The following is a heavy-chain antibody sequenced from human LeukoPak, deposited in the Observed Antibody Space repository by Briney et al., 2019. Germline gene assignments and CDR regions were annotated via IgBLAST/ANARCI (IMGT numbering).Heavy chain of an antibody. Sequence: PGGSLRLSCAASGFTFSSYAMSWVRQAPGKGLEWVSAISGSGGSTYYADSVKGRFTISRDNSKNTLYLQMNSLRAEDTAVYYCAKDPTSITMTYYFDYWGQGTLVTVSS. CDR2: ISGSGGST. CDR3: AKDPTSITMTYYFDY. D-gene: IGHD3-22*01. J-gene: IGHJ4*02. CDR1: GFTFSSYA. V-gene: IGHV3-23*01.